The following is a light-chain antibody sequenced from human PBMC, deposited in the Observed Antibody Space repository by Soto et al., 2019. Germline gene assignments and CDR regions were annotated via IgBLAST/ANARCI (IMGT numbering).Light chain of an antibody. V-gene: IGKV1-27*01. CDR1: QGISNY. CDR3: QKYNSAPQT. CDR2: AAS. Sequence: DIQMTQSPSSLSASVGDRVTINCRASQGISNYLAWYQQKPGKVPKLLIYAASTLQSGVPSRFSGSGSRTVFTFTISSLQPEDVATYYCQKYNSAPQTFGQGTKVDIK. J-gene: IGKJ1*01.